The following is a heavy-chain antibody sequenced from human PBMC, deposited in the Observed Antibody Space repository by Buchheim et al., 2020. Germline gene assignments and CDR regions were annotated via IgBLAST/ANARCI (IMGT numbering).Heavy chain of an antibody. CDR3: VRQHAEDTSVYPADY. J-gene: IGHJ4*02. CDR2: IHYTGVT. V-gene: IGHV4-39*01. D-gene: IGHD3-3*01. CDR1: GASDISGNYY. Sequence: QLQLQESGPGLVKPSETLSLTCSVSGASDISGNYYWGWMRQPPGKGLEWIGSIHYTGVTYYNPSLKSRVTISGDKSKKQFSLNMSSVTAADTAMYYCVRQHAEDTSVYPADYWGQGT.